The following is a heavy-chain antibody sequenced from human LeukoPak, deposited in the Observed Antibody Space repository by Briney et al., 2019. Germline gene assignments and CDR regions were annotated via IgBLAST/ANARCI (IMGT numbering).Heavy chain of an antibody. CDR2: ISYDGSNK. J-gene: IGHJ4*02. V-gene: IGHV3-30*18. CDR3: AKGGPYYYDSSGYSTQDY. CDR1: GFTFSSYG. D-gene: IGHD3-22*01. Sequence: GGSLRLSCAASGFTFSSYGMHWVRQAPGKGLEWVAVISYDGSNKYYADSVKGRFTISRDNSKNTLYLQMNSLRAEDTAVYYCAKGGPYYYDSSGYSTQDYWGQGTLVTVSS.